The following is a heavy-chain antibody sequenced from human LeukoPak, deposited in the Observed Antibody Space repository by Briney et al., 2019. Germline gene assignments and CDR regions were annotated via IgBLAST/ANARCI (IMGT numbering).Heavy chain of an antibody. D-gene: IGHD6-19*01. J-gene: IGHJ4*02. CDR2: ISYDGSNK. V-gene: IGHV3-30*04. CDR1: GFTFSTYA. CDR3: ARDLQYSSGWTVFGY. Sequence: GGSLRLSCAASGFTFSTYAMHWVRQAPGKGLEWVAVISYDGSNKYYADSVKGRFTISRDNSKNTLYLQMNSLRAEDTAVYYCARDLQYSSGWTVFGYWGQGTLVTVSS.